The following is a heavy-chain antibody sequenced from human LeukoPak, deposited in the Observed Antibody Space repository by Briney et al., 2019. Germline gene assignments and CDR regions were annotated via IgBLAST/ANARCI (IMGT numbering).Heavy chain of an antibody. Sequence: ASVKVSCTASGYTFTSYGISWVRQAPGQGLEWMGWISAYNGNTNYAQKLQGRVTMTTDTSTSTAYMELRSLRSDDTAVYYCARETGIAAAGYNTENWFDPWGQGTLVTVSS. CDR3: ARETGIAAAGYNTENWFDP. J-gene: IGHJ5*02. D-gene: IGHD6-13*01. V-gene: IGHV1-18*01. CDR2: ISAYNGNT. CDR1: GYTFTSYG.